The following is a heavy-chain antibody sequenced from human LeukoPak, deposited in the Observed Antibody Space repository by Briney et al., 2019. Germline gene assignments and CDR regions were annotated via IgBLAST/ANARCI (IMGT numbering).Heavy chain of an antibody. D-gene: IGHD6-13*01. J-gene: IGHJ5*02. Sequence: SETLSLTCTVSGGSISSSSYYWGWIRQPPGKGLEWIGSIYYSGSTYYNPSLKSRVTISVDTSKNQFSLKLSSVTAADTAVYYCARGNRYSSSWGQNWFDPWGQGTLVTVSS. CDR1: GGSISSSSYY. CDR2: IYYSGST. CDR3: ARGNRYSSSWGQNWFDP. V-gene: IGHV4-39*07.